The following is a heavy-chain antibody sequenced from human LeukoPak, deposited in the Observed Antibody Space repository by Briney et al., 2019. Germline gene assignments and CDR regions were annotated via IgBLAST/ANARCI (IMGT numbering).Heavy chain of an antibody. V-gene: IGHV4-39*07. CDR2: IYYIGST. CDR3: ARSLWGKLELGPNWFDH. CDR1: GGSISSSSYY. J-gene: IGHJ5*02. Sequence: SETLSLTCTVSGGSISSSSYYWGWIRQPPGKGLEWIGRIYYIGSTYYNPSLKSRVTISVDTSKNQFSLKLSSVTAADTAVYYCARSLWGKLELGPNWFDHWGQGTLVTVSS. D-gene: IGHD1-7*01.